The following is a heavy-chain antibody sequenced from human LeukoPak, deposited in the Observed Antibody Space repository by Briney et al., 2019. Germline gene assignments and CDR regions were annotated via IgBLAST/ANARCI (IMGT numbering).Heavy chain of an antibody. CDR3: ARDHCSGSSCYGGAPNWFDP. CDR2: ISSSSSYI. D-gene: IGHD2-15*01. CDR1: GFTFSSYS. Sequence: GGSLRLSCAASGFTFSSYSMNWVRQAPGKGLEWVSSISSSSSYIYYADSVKGRFTISRDNAKNSLYLQMNSLRAEDTAVYYCARDHCSGSSCYGGAPNWFDPWGQGSLVTVSS. V-gene: IGHV3-21*01. J-gene: IGHJ5*02.